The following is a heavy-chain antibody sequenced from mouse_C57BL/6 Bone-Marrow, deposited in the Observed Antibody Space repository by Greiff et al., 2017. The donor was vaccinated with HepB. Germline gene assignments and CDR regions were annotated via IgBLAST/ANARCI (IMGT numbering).Heavy chain of an antibody. CDR2: INPGSGGT. CDR3: ARSIYYGNYRFAY. J-gene: IGHJ3*01. V-gene: IGHV1-54*01. CDR1: GYAFTNYL. D-gene: IGHD2-1*01. Sequence: QVQLKQSGAELVRPGTSVKVSCKASGYAFTNYLIEWVKQRPGQGLEWIGVINPGSGGTNYNEKFKGKATLTADKSSSTAYMQLSSLTSEDSAVYFCARSIYYGNYRFAYWGQGTLVTVSA.